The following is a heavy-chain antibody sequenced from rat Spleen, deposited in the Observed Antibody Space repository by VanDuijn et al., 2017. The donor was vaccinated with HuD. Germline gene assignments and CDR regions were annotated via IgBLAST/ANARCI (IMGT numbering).Heavy chain of an antibody. J-gene: IGHJ3*01. V-gene: IGHV5-31*01. Sequence: EVQLVESGGGLVQPGRSLKLSCVASEFTFNKYWMTWIRQAPGKGLEWVATITNTGGNTYYPDSVKGRFVISKDNAKNTGNLQMNNLRSEDTAIYYCTSRGSNYRNWLANWGQGTLVTVSS. D-gene: IGHD1-10*01. CDR2: ITNTGGNT. CDR3: TSRGSNYRNWLAN. CDR1: EFTFNKYW.